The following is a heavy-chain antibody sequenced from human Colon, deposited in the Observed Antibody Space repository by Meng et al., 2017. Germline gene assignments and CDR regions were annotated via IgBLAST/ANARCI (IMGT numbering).Heavy chain of an antibody. V-gene: IGHV4-30-4*01. J-gene: IGHJ4*02. Sequence: QVQLQRSGPGVVKPSQTLSLTCTISGGSINSSDYYWNWIRQSPGKGLEWLGYIHSSGNTYYTPSLKSRLTMSLDTSKNQFSLRLTSVTAADPAVYYCARNPVFPDARTFDFWGQGALVTVSS. CDR3: ARNPVFPDARTFDF. CDR1: GGSINSSDYY. D-gene: IGHD2-2*01. CDR2: IHSSGNT.